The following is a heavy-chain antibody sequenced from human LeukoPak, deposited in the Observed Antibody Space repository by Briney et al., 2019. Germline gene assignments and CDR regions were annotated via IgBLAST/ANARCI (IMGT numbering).Heavy chain of an antibody. J-gene: IGHJ4*02. V-gene: IGHV1-2*02. CDR2: INPNSGGT. D-gene: IGHD1-26*01. Sequence: ASVKVSCKASGYTFTDYYMHWVRQAPEQGLEWMGWINPNSGGTNSAQKFQGRVTMTRDTSISTAYMELSRLRSDDTAVYYCARVSLSGTSTTYFDYWGQGTLVTVSS. CDR3: ARVSLSGTSTTYFDY. CDR1: GYTFTDYY.